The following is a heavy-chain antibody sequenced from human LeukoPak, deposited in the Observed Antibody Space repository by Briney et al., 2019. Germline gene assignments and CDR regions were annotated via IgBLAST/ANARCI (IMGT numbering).Heavy chain of an antibody. CDR1: GASMNNYY. Sequence: PSDTLSLTCTVSGASMNNYYWSWIRQSPEKGLEWLGFVFSRGTTNLNPSFKSRLIMSIDTSKNQFSLRLSSVTAADTAVYFCARSWAAHWELPGQFDSWGQGRLVSVSS. D-gene: IGHD1-7*01. CDR3: ARSWAAHWELPGQFDS. J-gene: IGHJ4*02. V-gene: IGHV4-59*08. CDR2: VFSRGTT.